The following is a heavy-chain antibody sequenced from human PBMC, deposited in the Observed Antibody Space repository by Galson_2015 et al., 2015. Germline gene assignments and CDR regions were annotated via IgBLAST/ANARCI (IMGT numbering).Heavy chain of an antibody. CDR2: ISSSGSTI. J-gene: IGHJ4*02. D-gene: IGHD4-23*01. V-gene: IGHV3-48*03. CDR3: ARAPPRWLIDY. Sequence: LRLSCAASGFTFSSYEMNWVRQAPGEGLEWVSYISSSGSTIYYADSVKGRFTISRDNAKNSLYLQMNSLRAEDTAVYYCARAPPRWLIDYWGQGTLVTVSS. CDR1: GFTFSSYE.